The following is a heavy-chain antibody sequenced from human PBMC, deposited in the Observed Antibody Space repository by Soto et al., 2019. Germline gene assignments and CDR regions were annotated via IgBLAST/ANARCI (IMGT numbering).Heavy chain of an antibody. CDR3: VRDRGVTAPHFDY. CDR2: ISNDGSKK. J-gene: IGHJ4*02. CDR1: GFTFSSYS. Sequence: SLSLSCAASGFTFSSYSMNWVRQAPGKGLEWVSVISNDGSKKYYADSVKGRFTIARDDSKSTLFLQMNSLRAEDAAVYNCVRDRGVTAPHFDYWGPGTLVTVSS. V-gene: IGHV3-33*08.